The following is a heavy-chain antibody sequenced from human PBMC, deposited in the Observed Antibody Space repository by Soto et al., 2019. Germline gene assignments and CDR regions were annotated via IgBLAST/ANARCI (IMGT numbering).Heavy chain of an antibody. CDR2: ISYDGSNK. Sequence: PGGSLRLSCAASGFTFSSYAMHWVRQAPGKGLEWVAVISYDGSNKYYADSVKGRFTISRDNSKNTLYLQMNSLRAEDTAVYYCARDFAYSSSWLDSSGWYFDYWGQGTLVTVSS. V-gene: IGHV3-30-3*01. J-gene: IGHJ4*02. CDR3: ARDFAYSSSWLDSSGWYFDY. CDR1: GFTFSSYA. D-gene: IGHD6-13*01.